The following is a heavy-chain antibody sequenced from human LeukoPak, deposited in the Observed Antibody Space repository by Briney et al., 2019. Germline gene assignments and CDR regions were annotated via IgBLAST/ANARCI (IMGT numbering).Heavy chain of an antibody. CDR1: GGTFSSYA. CDR2: IIPIFGTA. D-gene: IGHD6-13*01. J-gene: IGHJ4*02. V-gene: IGHV1-69*01. CDR3: AREAPDSSSWYLDY. Sequence: SVKVSCKASGGTFSSYAISWVRQAPGQGLEWMGGIIPIFGTANYAQKFQGRVTITADESTSTAYMELSSLRSEDTVVYYCAREAPDSSSWYLDYWGQGTLVTVSS.